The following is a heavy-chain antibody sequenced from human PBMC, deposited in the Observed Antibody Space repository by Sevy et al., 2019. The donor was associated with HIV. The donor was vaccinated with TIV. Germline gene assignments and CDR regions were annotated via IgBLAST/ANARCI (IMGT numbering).Heavy chain of an antibody. V-gene: IGHV3-23*01. Sequence: GGSLRLSCAASGFTFSSHAMSWVRQAPGKGLEWVSAISGSGGSTYYADSVKGRFTISRDNSKNTLYLQMNSLRAEDTAVYYCAKDWDLRDSSTIHFDYWGQGTLVTVSS. CDR2: ISGSGGST. D-gene: IGHD6-13*01. CDR1: GFTFSSHA. J-gene: IGHJ4*02. CDR3: AKDWDLRDSSTIHFDY.